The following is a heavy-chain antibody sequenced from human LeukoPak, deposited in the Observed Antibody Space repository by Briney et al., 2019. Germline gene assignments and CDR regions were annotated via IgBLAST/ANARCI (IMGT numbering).Heavy chain of an antibody. CDR3: ARENILTGYSRTYYFDY. CDR2: IYYSGST. Sequence: SETLSLTCTVSGGSISNYYWSWIRQPPGKGLEYIGYIYYSGSTNYNPSLKSRVTISVDTSKNQFSLKLSSVTAADTAVYYCARENILTGYSRTYYFDYWGQGTLVTVSS. D-gene: IGHD3-9*01. J-gene: IGHJ4*02. CDR1: GGSISNYY. V-gene: IGHV4-59*01.